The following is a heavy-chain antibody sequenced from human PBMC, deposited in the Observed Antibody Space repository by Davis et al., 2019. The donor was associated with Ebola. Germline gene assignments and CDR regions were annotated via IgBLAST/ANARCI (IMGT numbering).Heavy chain of an antibody. V-gene: IGHV3-15*01. J-gene: IGHJ3*02. Sequence: PGGSLRLSCAASGFTFSNAWMSWVRQAPGKGLEWVGRIKSKTDGGTTDYAAPVKGRFTISRDDSKNTLYLQMNSLKTEDTAVYYCTTAGDSSGYSLVYDAFDIWGQGTMVTVSS. D-gene: IGHD3-22*01. CDR2: IKSKTDGGTT. CDR3: TTAGDSSGYSLVYDAFDI. CDR1: GFTFSNAW.